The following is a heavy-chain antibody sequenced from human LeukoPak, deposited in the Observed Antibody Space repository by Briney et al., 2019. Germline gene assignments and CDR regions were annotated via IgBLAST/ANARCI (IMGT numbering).Heavy chain of an antibody. D-gene: IGHD6-13*01. CDR3: ARGLADRRGSWPFDY. J-gene: IGHJ4*02. V-gene: IGHV3-48*04. Sequence: GGSLRLSCAASGFTFSTSHMNWVRQAPGKGLEWVSYISRSTRAVYYADSVRGRFTISRDDAKNSLYLQMNSLRVEDTAVYYCARGLADRRGSWPFDYWGQGTLVTVSS. CDR2: ISRSTRAV. CDR1: GFTFSTSH.